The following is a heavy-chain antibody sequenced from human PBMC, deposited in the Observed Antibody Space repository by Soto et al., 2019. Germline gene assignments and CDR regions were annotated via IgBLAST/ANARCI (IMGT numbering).Heavy chain of an antibody. J-gene: IGHJ6*02. V-gene: IGHV4-59*01. CDR3: ARFWNGSCGLDV. CDR2: IYYSGSA. D-gene: IGHD3-3*01. CDR1: GDSISTYS. Sequence: KPSETLSLTCTVSGDSISTYSWNWIRQPPGRGLEWIGYIYYSGSASYNPSLESRISISIDTSKNQFSLRLRSVTAADTAIYYCARFWNGSCGLDVWGQGTTVTVSS.